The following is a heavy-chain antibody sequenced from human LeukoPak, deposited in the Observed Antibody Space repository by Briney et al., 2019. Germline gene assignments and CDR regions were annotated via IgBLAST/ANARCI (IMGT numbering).Heavy chain of an antibody. CDR1: GGSFSGYY. J-gene: IGHJ4*02. CDR2: IHYSGST. V-gene: IGHV4-59*01. D-gene: IGHD1-7*01. Sequence: PSETLSLTCAVYGGSFSGYYWSWIRQPPGKGLEWIGYIHYSGSTNYNPSLKSRVTISMDTSKNQFSLKVTSVTAADTAVYYCATSATGSNLFTYWGQGTLVTVSS. CDR3: ATSATGSNLFTY.